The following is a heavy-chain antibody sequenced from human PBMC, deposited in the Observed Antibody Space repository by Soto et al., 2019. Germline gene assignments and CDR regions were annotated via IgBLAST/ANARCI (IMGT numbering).Heavy chain of an antibody. CDR1: GFSLSTSGVG. Sequence: SGPTLVNPTQTLTLTCTFSGFSLSTSGVGVGWIRQTPGKALEWLALIYWDDDKRYSPSLKSRLTITKDTFKNQVVLTMTNMDPVDTATYHCAHRHTPLYDILTGYPSDAFEIWGQGTMVTVSS. CDR3: AHRHTPLYDILTGYPSDAFEI. CDR2: IYWDDDK. J-gene: IGHJ3*02. V-gene: IGHV2-5*02. D-gene: IGHD3-9*01.